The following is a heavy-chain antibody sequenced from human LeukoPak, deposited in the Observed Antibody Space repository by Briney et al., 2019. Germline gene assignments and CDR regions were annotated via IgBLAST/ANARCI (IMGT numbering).Heavy chain of an antibody. Sequence: SETLSLTCTVSGGSISSYYWSWIRQPPGKGLEWIGYIYYSGSTNYNPSLKSRVTISVDTSKNQFSLNLSSVPAADTAVYYCARALGDYFDYWGQGTLVTVSS. V-gene: IGHV4-59*01. CDR1: GGSISSYY. J-gene: IGHJ4*02. CDR2: IYYSGST. D-gene: IGHD3-16*01. CDR3: ARALGDYFDY.